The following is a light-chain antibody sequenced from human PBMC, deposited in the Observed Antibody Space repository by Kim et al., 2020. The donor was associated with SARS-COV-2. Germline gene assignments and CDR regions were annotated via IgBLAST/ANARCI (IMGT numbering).Light chain of an antibody. J-gene: IGLJ3*02. CDR2: RNN. CDR3: AAWDDSLRGWV. V-gene: IGLV1-47*01. CDR1: SSSIGTNY. Sequence: GQRVTISCSGSSSSIGTNYVYWHQQFPGTAPKPLIYRNNERPSGVPDRFSGSKSGTSASLAISGLRPEDEADYYCAAWDDSLRGWVFGGGTRLTVL.